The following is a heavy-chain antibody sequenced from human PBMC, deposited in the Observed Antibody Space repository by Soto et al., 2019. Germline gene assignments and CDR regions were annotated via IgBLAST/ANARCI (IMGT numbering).Heavy chain of an antibody. Sequence: GGSLRLSCAASGFTFSSYGMHWVRQAPGKGLEWVAVISYDGSNKYYADSVKGRFTISRDNSKNTLYLQMNSLRAEDTAVYYCAKDDIWGQGTMVTVSS. V-gene: IGHV3-30*18. CDR1: GFTFSSYG. CDR3: AKDDI. CDR2: ISYDGSNK. J-gene: IGHJ3*02.